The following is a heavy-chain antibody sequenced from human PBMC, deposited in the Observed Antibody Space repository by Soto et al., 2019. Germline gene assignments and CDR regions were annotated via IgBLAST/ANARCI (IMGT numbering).Heavy chain of an antibody. Sequence: ASVKVSCKASGYTFTSYDINWVRQATGQGLEWMGWMNPNSGNTGYAQKFQGRVTMTRNTSISTAYMELSSLRSEDTAVYYCARPQWLVEGPALYYYYMDVWGKGTTVTVSS. CDR2: MNPNSGNT. J-gene: IGHJ6*03. V-gene: IGHV1-8*01. CDR3: ARPQWLVEGPALYYYYMDV. D-gene: IGHD6-19*01. CDR1: GYTFTSYD.